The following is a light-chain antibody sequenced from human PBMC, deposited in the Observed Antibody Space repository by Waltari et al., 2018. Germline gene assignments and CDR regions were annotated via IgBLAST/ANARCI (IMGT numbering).Light chain of an antibody. CDR3: QQYNIWPWT. CDR1: QSAKTS. CDR2: RAS. J-gene: IGKJ1*01. V-gene: IGKV3D-15*01. Sequence: EVVMTQSPATLSVSPGERVSLSCRASQSAKTSLAWYQQTPGQAPSTLIYRASTRAAGVPDRFSGSGSGTEFTLTISSLQSEDSAIYYCQQYNIWPWTFGPGTNVDIK.